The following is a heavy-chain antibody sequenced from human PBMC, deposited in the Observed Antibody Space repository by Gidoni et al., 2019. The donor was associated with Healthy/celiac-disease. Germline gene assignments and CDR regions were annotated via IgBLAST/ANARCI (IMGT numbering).Heavy chain of an antibody. J-gene: IGHJ6*02. CDR2: IYSGGST. CDR1: GFTVSSNY. CDR3: ARGDCSSTSCYFGYYYYGMDV. V-gene: IGHV3-53*01. Sequence: EVQLVESGGGLIQPGGSLRLSCAASGFTVSSNYMSWVRQAPGKGLEWVSFIYSGGSTYYADSVKGRFTISRDNSKNTLYLQMNSLRAEDTAVYYCARGDCSSTSCYFGYYYYGMDVWGQGTTVTVSS. D-gene: IGHD2-2*01.